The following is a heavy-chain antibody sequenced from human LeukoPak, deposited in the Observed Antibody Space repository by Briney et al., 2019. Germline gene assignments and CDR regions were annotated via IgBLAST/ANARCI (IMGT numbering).Heavy chain of an antibody. Sequence: GASVKVSCKASGYTFTSYAMNWVRQAPGQGLEWMGWINTNTGNPTYAQGFTGRFVFSLDTSVSTAYLQISSLKAEDTAVYYCARAPRLYYDILTGYRYPYYFDYWGQGTLVTVSS. V-gene: IGHV7-4-1*02. CDR2: INTNTGNP. CDR1: GYTFTSYA. D-gene: IGHD3-9*01. J-gene: IGHJ4*02. CDR3: ARAPRLYYDILTGYRYPYYFDY.